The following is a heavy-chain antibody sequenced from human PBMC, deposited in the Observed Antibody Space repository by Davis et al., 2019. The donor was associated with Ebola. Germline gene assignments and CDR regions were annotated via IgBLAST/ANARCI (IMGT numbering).Heavy chain of an antibody. CDR3: AKIRFFPGYYFDY. Sequence: GESLKISCAASGFTFSIYSMSWVRQAPGKGLEWVSAISGSGGSTYYADSVKGRFTISRDNSKNTLYLQMNSLRAEDTAVYYCAKIRFFPGYYFDYWGQGTLVTVSS. J-gene: IGHJ4*02. CDR1: GFTFSIYS. V-gene: IGHV3-23*01. D-gene: IGHD3-3*01. CDR2: ISGSGGST.